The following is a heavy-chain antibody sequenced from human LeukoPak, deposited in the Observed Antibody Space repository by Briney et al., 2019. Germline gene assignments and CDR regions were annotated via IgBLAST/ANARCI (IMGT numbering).Heavy chain of an antibody. V-gene: IGHV3-30*02. D-gene: IGHD1-26*01. J-gene: IGHJ4*02. CDR3: VNSFSSGTYSV. Sequence: GGSLRLSCAASGFTFSSSGMHWVRQAPDKGLYWVAFIRSDANNKYYADSVKGRFTISRDNSKNTVYLQMNSLRAEDTAVYSCVNSFSSGTYSVWGQGTLVTVSS. CDR2: IRSDANNK. CDR1: GFTFSSSG.